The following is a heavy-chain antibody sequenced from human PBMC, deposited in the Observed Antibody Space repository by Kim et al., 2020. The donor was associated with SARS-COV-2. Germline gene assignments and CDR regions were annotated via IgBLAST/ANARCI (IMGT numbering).Heavy chain of an antibody. CDR3: ARHKAGAAQIDY. V-gene: IGHV4-39*01. D-gene: IGHD3-10*01. J-gene: IGHJ4*02. CDR1: GGSISSSSYY. Sequence: SETLSLTCTVSGGSISSSSYYWGWIRQPPGKGLECIGSIFYSGSTYYNPSLKSRVTISVDTSKNQFSLKLSSVTAADTAVYYCARHKAGAAQIDYWGQGTLVTVSS. CDR2: IFYSGST.